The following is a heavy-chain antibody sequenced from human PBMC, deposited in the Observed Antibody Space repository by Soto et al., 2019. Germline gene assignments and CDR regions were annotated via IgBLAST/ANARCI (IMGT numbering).Heavy chain of an antibody. V-gene: IGHV3-30*18. CDR2: ISYDGSNK. J-gene: IGHJ4*02. CDR3: AKPTPYYYDSSGYYYHY. D-gene: IGHD3-22*01. CDR1: GFTFSSYG. Sequence: PGGSLRLSCAASGFTFSSYGMHWVRQAPGKGLEWVAVISYDGSNKYYADSVKGRFTISRDNSKNTLYLQMNSLRAEDTAVYYCAKPTPYYYDSSGYYYHYWGQGTLVTVSS.